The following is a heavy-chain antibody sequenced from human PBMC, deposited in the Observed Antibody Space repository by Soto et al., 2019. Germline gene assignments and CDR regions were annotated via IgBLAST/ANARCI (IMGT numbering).Heavy chain of an antibody. CDR2: VYYSGST. J-gene: IGHJ4*02. V-gene: IGHV4-61*08. CDR1: GGSVSSGAYY. D-gene: IGHD2-2*01. Sequence: ASETLSLTCTVSGGSVSSGAYYWSWIRQPPGKGLEWIGCVYYSGSTNYNPSLKSRVTISVDTSKTQFSLKLSSVTAADTAVYYCARHSTYCSSTSCYGHFDYWGQGTLVTVSS. CDR3: ARHSTYCSSTSCYGHFDY.